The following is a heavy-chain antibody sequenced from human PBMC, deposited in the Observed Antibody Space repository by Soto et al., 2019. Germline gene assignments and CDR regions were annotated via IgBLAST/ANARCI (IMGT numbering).Heavy chain of an antibody. CDR3: ARTYYYYYAMDV. J-gene: IGHJ6*02. CDR1: Y. V-gene: IGHV4-31*02. CDR2: IYYSGTT. Sequence: YWTWIRQQPGKGLEWIGYIYYSGTTYYNPPLKSRVTISVDTSKNQLSLKLSSVTAADTAVYYCARTYYYYYAMDVWGQGTMVTVSS.